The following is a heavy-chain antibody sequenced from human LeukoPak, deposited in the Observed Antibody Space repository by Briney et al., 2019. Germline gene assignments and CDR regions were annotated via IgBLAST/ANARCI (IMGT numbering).Heavy chain of an antibody. J-gene: IGHJ3*02. D-gene: IGHD1-26*01. CDR1: GFTFSSYA. CDR2: ISGSGGST. CDR3: AQHGGATKGKDAFDI. V-gene: IGHV3-23*01. Sequence: GGSLRLSCAASGFTFSSYAMSWVRQAPGKGLEWVSAISGSGGSTYYADSVKGRFTISRDNSKNTLYLQMNSLRAEDTAVYYCAQHGGATKGKDAFDIWGQGTMVTVSS.